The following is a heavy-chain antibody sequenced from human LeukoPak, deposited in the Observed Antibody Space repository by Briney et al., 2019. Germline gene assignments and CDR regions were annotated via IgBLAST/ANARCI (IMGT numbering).Heavy chain of an antibody. CDR1: GFTFSSNG. Sequence: GRSLRLSCAASGFTFSSNGMHWLRQAPGKGLEGVAVIWYDGSNKYYADSVKGRFTISGDNSKNTLYLQVNSLRAEDTAVYYCAGAIAVAGTIDYWGQGTLVTVSS. J-gene: IGHJ4*02. V-gene: IGHV3-33*01. CDR3: AGAIAVAGTIDY. CDR2: IWYDGSNK. D-gene: IGHD6-19*01.